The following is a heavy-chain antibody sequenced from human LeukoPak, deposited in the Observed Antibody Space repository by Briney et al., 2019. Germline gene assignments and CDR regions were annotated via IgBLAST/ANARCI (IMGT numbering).Heavy chain of an antibody. J-gene: IGHJ5*02. CDR3: TSSSSYNWFDP. CDR1: GFTFSDSA. CDR2: VRTKANSYAT. D-gene: IGHD6-13*01. Sequence: GGSLKLSCAASGFTFSDSAMHWVRQASGKGLEWVGRVRTKANSYATAYAASVKGRFTNSRDDSKNTAYLEMNSPKTEDTAVYYCTSSSSYNWFDPWDQGTPVTVSS. V-gene: IGHV3-73*01.